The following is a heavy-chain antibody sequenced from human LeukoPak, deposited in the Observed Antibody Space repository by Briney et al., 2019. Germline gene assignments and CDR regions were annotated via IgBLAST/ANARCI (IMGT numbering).Heavy chain of an antibody. J-gene: IGHJ6*03. CDR3: ARGGYSTYYYYMDV. D-gene: IGHD6-13*01. CDR1: GGSINSYY. V-gene: IGHV3-23*01. Sequence: ETLSLTCTVSGGSINSYYWSWVRQAPGKGLEWVSAISGSGGSTYYADSVKGRFTISRDNSKNTLYLQMNSLRAEDTAVYYCARGGYSTYYYYMDVWGKGTTVTVSS. CDR2: ISGSGGST.